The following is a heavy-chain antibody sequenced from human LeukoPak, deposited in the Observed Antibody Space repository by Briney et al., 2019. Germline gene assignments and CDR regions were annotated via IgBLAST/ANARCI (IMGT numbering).Heavy chain of an antibody. CDR1: GLTFSRDW. V-gene: IGHV3-7*01. CDR3: ARDAAGSSGWKPYYYYGMDV. J-gene: IGHJ6*02. D-gene: IGHD6-19*01. CDR2: IKQDGGET. Sequence: GGSLRLSCEGFGLTFSRDWMSWVRQAPGKGLEWVANIKQDGGETYYGDSVKGRFTISRDNAKNSLYLQMNSLRAEDTAVYYCARDAAGSSGWKPYYYYGMDVWGQGTLVTVS.